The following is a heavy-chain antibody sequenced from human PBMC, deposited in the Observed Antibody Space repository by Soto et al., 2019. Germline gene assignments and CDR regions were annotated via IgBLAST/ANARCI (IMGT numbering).Heavy chain of an antibody. CDR2: FDPEDGET. J-gene: IGHJ3*02. CDR1: GYTLTELS. Sequence: ASVKVSCKVSGYTLTELSMHWVRQAPGKGLEWMGGFDPEDGETIYAQKFQGRVTMTEDTSTDTAYMELSSLRSEDTAVYYCATGLNTYYDILSHAFDIWGQGTMVTGSS. CDR3: ATGLNTYYDILSHAFDI. V-gene: IGHV1-24*01. D-gene: IGHD3-9*01.